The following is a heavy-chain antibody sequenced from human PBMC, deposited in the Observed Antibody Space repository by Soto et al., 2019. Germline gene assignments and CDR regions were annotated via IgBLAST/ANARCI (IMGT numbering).Heavy chain of an antibody. Sequence: QVQLVESGGGVVQPGRSLRLSCAASGFTFSSYGMHWVRQAPGKGLEWVAVIWYDGSNKYYADSVKGRFTISRDNSKNTLYLQMNSLRAEDTAVYYCARAWGSGSYYNADDAFDIWGQGTMVTVSS. CDR3: ARAWGSGSYYNADDAFDI. CDR2: IWYDGSNK. J-gene: IGHJ3*02. CDR1: GFTFSSYG. V-gene: IGHV3-33*01. D-gene: IGHD3-10*01.